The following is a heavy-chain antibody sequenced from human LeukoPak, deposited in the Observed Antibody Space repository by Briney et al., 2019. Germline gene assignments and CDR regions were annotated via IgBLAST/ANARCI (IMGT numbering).Heavy chain of an antibody. D-gene: IGHD5-18*01. CDR2: ISGSGGST. CDR1: AFTFSSYG. CDR3: AKDSQLWLLDY. V-gene: IGHV3-23*01. Sequence: GGSLRLSCAASAFTFSSYGMSWVRQAPGKGLEWVSAISGSGGSTYYADSVKGRFTISRDNSKNTLYLQMNSLRAEDTAVYYCAKDSQLWLLDYWGQGTLVTVSS. J-gene: IGHJ4*02.